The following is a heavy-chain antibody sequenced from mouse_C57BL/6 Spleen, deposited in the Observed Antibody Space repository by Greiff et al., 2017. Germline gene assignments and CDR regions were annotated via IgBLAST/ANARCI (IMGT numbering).Heavy chain of an antibody. CDR2: ISDGGSYT. CDR3: ARDHYGSSSGYFDY. D-gene: IGHD1-1*01. CDR1: GFTFSSYA. J-gene: IGHJ2*01. V-gene: IGHV5-4*01. Sequence: EVQLVESGGGLVKPGGSLKLSCAASGFTFSSYAMSWVRQTPEKRLEWVATISDGGSYTYSPDNVKGRFTISRDNAKNNLYLQMSHLKSEDTAMYYCARDHYGSSSGYFDYWGQGTTLTVSS.